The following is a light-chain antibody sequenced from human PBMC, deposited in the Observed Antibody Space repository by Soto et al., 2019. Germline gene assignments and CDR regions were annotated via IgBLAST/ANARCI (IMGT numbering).Light chain of an antibody. CDR1: QSVSNS. V-gene: IGKV3-11*01. CDR2: DAS. Sequence: EIVLTQSPATLSLSPGERATLSCRASQSVSNSLAWYQHKPGQAPRLLIYDASNRATGIPARFSGSGSGTDFTLTISSLEPEDFAVYYCQQYGSSPGTFGQGTKVEIK. CDR3: QQYGSSPGT. J-gene: IGKJ1*01.